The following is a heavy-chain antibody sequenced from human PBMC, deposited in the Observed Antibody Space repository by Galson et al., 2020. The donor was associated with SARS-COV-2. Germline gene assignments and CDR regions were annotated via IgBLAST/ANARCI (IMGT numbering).Heavy chain of an antibody. Sequence: GGSLRLSCAASGFSFSSYAMNWVRQAPGKGLEWVSVISGTGRIRDYADSVRGRFTISRDNSKNTLYLEMNSLRVEDTAVYYCVKAGGYCSMTTCGSRDFDGFFDLWGRGTLVTVSS. CDR3: VKAGGYCSMTTCGSRDFDGFFDL. CDR2: ISGTGRIR. J-gene: IGHJ2*01. CDR1: GFSFSSYA. V-gene: IGHV3-23*01. D-gene: IGHD2-2*01.